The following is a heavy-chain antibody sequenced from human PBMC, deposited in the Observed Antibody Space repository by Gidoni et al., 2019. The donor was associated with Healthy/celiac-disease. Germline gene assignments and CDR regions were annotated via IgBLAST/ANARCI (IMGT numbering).Heavy chain of an antibody. V-gene: IGHV5-51*03. D-gene: IGHD5-12*01. CDR1: GYSFTSYW. Sequence: EVPLVQSGAEVKKPGESLKISCKGSGYSFTSYWIGWVRQMPGKVLEWLGILYPGDSDTRNSPSFQGQITISADKSISTAYLQWSSLKASDTAMYYCARRDGYNSDAFDIWGQGTMVTVSS. J-gene: IGHJ3*02. CDR2: LYPGDSDT. CDR3: ARRDGYNSDAFDI.